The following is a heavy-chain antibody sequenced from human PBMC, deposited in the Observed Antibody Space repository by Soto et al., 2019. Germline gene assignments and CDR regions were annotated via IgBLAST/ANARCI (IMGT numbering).Heavy chain of an antibody. CDR2: ISAYNGNT. D-gene: IGHD6-19*01. V-gene: IGHV1-18*01. CDR3: ARLSVGVVPRQQWLVPGY. Sequence: ASVKVSCKASGYTFTSYGISWVRQAPGQGLEWMGWISAYNGNTNYAQKLQGRVTMTTDTSTSTAYMELRSLRSDDTAVYYCARLSVGVVPRQQWLVPGYWGQGTLVTVSS. J-gene: IGHJ4*02. CDR1: GYTFTSYG.